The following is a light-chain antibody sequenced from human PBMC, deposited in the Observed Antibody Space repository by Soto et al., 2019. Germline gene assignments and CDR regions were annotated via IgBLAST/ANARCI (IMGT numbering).Light chain of an antibody. Sequence: EIVLTQSPATLSLSPGGRATLSCSVSQNINIYLAWYQQKLGQAPRLLIYDSSIRATGIPARFSGSGSGTDFTLTISSLEPEDFCVYYCQPRYSWPLTFGGGTKVEIQ. V-gene: IGKV3-11*01. CDR2: DSS. J-gene: IGKJ4*01. CDR1: QNINIY. CDR3: QPRYSWPLT.